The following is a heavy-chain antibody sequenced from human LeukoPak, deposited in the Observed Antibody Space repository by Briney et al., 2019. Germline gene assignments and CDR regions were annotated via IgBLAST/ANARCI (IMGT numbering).Heavy chain of an antibody. Sequence: GASVKVSCKASGYTFTSYGISWVRQAPGQGLEWMGWISGYNGNANYAQKLQGRVTMTTDTSTSTAYMELRSLRSDDTAVYFCARDRNRSTYGMGVWGQGTTVTVSS. V-gene: IGHV1-18*01. CDR1: GYTFTSYG. CDR3: ARDRNRSTYGMGV. CDR2: ISGYNGNA. J-gene: IGHJ6*02. D-gene: IGHD1-26*01.